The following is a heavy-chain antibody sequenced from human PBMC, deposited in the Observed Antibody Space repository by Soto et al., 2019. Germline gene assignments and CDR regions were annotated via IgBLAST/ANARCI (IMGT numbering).Heavy chain of an antibody. CDR3: ARAQSSGVFDY. CDR2: ISPNNGNP. D-gene: IGHD3-22*01. CDR1: GYTFINSV. J-gene: IGHJ4*02. V-gene: IGHV1-18*01. Sequence: QVQLVQSGGEVKQPGASVKVSCKASGYTFINSVIAWVRQAPGQGLDWMGWISPNNGNPNYAQSVQGRVTITTDTSANTGYMEIRRLRFGDTAVYYFARAQSSGVFDYCGQGTLVTVS.